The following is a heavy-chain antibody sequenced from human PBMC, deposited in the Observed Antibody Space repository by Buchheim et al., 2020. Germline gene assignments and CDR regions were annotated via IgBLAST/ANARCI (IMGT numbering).Heavy chain of an antibody. CDR2: IYTSGST. CDR3: ARLAAAGTGFDP. V-gene: IGHV4-61*02. CDR1: GGSISSGSYY. J-gene: IGHJ5*02. Sequence: QVQLQESGPGLVKPSQTLSLTCTVSGGSISSGSYYWSWIRQPAGKGLEWIGRIYTSGSTNYNPSLKSRVTISVETSKNQFSLKLSAVTAADTAVYYCARLAAAGTGFDPWGQGTL. D-gene: IGHD6-13*01.